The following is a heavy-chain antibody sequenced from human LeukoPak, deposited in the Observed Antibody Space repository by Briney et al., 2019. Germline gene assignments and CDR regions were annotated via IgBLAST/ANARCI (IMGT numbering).Heavy chain of an antibody. CDR2: ISGSGGST. CDR3: ASFLAWDY. CDR1: GFTFSNYA. V-gene: IGHV3-23*01. J-gene: IGHJ4*02. Sequence: PGGSLRLSCAASGFTFSNYAMSWVRQAPGKGLEWVSSISGSGGSTYYADSVKGRFTISRDNSKNTLFLQMSSLRAEDTAVYYCASFLAWDYWGQGTLVTVSA. D-gene: IGHD3/OR15-3a*01.